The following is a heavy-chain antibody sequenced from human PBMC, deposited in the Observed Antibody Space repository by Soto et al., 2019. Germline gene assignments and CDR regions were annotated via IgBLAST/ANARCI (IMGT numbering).Heavy chain of an antibody. CDR1: GYTFTSYD. CDR3: ARERSAAGAGWFDP. J-gene: IGHJ5*02. CDR2: MNPNSGNT. Sequence: QVQLVQSGAEVKKPGASVKVSCKASGYTFTSYDINWVRQATGQGLEWMGWMNPNSGNTDYAQKFQGRVTMTRNTSISTAYTELSSLRSEGTAVYYCARERSAAGAGWFDPWGQGTLVTVSS. D-gene: IGHD6-13*01. V-gene: IGHV1-8*01.